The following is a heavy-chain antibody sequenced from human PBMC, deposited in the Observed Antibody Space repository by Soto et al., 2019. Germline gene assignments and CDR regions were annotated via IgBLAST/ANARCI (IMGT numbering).Heavy chain of an antibody. CDR1: GFTFSSYG. D-gene: IGHD1-26*01. V-gene: IGHV3-33*01. CDR2: IWYDGSNK. Sequence: QVQLVESGGGVVQPGRSLRLSCAASGFTFSSYGMHWVRQAPGKGLEWVAVIWYDGSNKYYADSVKGRFTISRDNSKNTLYLQMNSLGAEDTAVYYGARDLGSYYDGGYYYGMDVWGQGTTVTVSS. J-gene: IGHJ6*02. CDR3: ARDLGSYYDGGYYYGMDV.